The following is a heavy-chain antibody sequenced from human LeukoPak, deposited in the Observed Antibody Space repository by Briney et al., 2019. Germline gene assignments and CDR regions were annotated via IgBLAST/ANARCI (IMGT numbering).Heavy chain of an antibody. Sequence: GGSLRLSCAASGFTFSLYEMTWVRQAPGKGLEWVSYITRIGSTTYYADSVKGGFTTSRDNAKNSLYLQMNSLTTEDTAVYYCARDMAAAGDYWGQGTLVTVPS. CDR3: ARDMAAAGDY. J-gene: IGHJ4*02. D-gene: IGHD6-13*01. CDR1: GFTFSLYE. CDR2: ITRIGSTT. V-gene: IGHV3-48*03.